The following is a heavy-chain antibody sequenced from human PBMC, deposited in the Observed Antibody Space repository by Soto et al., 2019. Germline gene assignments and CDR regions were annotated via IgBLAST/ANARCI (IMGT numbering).Heavy chain of an antibody. CDR3: ARYRCSSTRWSKFDH. Sequence: SETLSLRCPVSGVTVSSDAYYWSWIRKRPGRGLEWLGNIYHTGSTYYSPSLQSRVVISLDTSKNQFSLSLTSVTAADTAVYFCARYRCSSTRWSKFDHWGQGTLVTVSS. J-gene: IGHJ4*02. V-gene: IGHV4-31*03. CDR1: GVTVSSDAYY. D-gene: IGHD2-2*01. CDR2: IYHTGST.